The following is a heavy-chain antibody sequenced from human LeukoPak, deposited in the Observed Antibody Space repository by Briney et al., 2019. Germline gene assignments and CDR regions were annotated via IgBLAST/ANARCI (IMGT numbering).Heavy chain of an antibody. Sequence: PGGSLRLSCTASGFTFWSYGIHWVRQAPGKGLEWVSAISGSGGSTYYADSVKGRFTISRDNSKNTLYLQMNSLRAEDTAVYYCAKVGVCKQGTSCSLNYWGQGTLVTVSS. J-gene: IGHJ4*02. D-gene: IGHD2-2*01. CDR3: AKVGVCKQGTSCSLNY. CDR2: ISGSGGST. V-gene: IGHV3-23*01. CDR1: GFTFWSYG.